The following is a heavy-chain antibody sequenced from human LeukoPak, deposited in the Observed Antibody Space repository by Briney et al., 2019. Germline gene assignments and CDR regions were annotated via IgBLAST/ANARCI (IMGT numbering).Heavy chain of an antibody. CDR2: VSWNSGSI. Sequence: GGSLRLSCAASGFTFDDYAMHWVRQAPGKGLEWVSGVSWNSGSIGYADAVKGRFTISRDNARNSLYLQMDSLRAEDTALYYCAKEGAMGSGSHFDYWGQGTLVTVSS. J-gene: IGHJ4*02. V-gene: IGHV3-9*01. CDR3: AKEGAMGSGSHFDY. D-gene: IGHD6-19*01. CDR1: GFTFDDYA.